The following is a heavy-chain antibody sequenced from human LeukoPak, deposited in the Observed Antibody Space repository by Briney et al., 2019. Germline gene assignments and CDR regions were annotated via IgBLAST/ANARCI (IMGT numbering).Heavy chain of an antibody. CDR2: ISAYNGYT. CDR1: GYTSTNYG. V-gene: IGHV1-18*01. D-gene: IGHD6-19*01. Sequence: ASVKVSCKASGYTSTNYGISWMRQAPGQGLEWMGWISAYNGYTNSAQKLQGRLTMTTDTSTSTAYMELRSLRSDDTAVYYCARGSVYAFDIWGQGTMVTVSS. J-gene: IGHJ3*02. CDR3: ARGSVYAFDI.